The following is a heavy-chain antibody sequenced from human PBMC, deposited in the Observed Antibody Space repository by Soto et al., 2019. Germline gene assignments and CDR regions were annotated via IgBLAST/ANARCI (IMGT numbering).Heavy chain of an antibody. J-gene: IGHJ1*01. CDR2: ISGTGGGT. V-gene: IGHV3-23*01. CDR3: ARHPPPGYYYDSSGYYGYFQH. Sequence: LRLSCAASGFTFWTYAMSWVRQAPGKGLEWVSVISGTGGGTSYADSVKGRFTISRDNSKNTLYLQMNSLGVEDTAVYYCARHPPPGYYYDSSGYYGYFQHWGQGTPVTVSS. D-gene: IGHD3-22*01. CDR1: GFTFWTYA.